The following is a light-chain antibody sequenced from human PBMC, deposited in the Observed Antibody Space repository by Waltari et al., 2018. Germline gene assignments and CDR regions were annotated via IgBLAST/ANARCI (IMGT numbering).Light chain of an antibody. CDR3: QQFHSYPVT. CDR1: QDFTTS. V-gene: IGKV1-5*03. CDR2: RTS. Sequence: DIQMTQSPSTLSASVGDRVTITCRASQDFTTSLAWYQQKPGKAPKVLIYRTSNLKSGVSSRFSGSGSGTEFTLTINSLQPDDFATYYCQQFHSYPVTLGGGTKVEIK. J-gene: IGKJ4*01.